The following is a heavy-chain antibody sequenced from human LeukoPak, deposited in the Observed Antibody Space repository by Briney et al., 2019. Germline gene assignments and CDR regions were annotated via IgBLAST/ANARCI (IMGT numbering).Heavy chain of an antibody. Sequence: GSSVKVSCKASGGTFSSYAISWVRQAPGQGLEWMGGINPIFGTANYAQKFQGRVTITADESTSTAYMELSSLRSEDTAVYYCARMNYPYNWNDGEPDFDYWGQGTLVTVSS. CDR2: INPIFGTA. CDR3: ARMNYPYNWNDGEPDFDY. CDR1: GGTFSSYA. D-gene: IGHD1-1*01. V-gene: IGHV1-69*01. J-gene: IGHJ4*02.